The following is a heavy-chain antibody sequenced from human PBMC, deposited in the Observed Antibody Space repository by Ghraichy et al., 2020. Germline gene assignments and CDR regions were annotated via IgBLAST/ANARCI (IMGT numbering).Heavy chain of an antibody. D-gene: IGHD2-2*02. CDR3: ARHGHCSSTSCYIPGMDV. V-gene: IGHV4-39*01. CDR1: GGSISSSSYY. J-gene: IGHJ6*02. Sequence: SETLSLTCTVSGGSISSSSYYWGWIRQPPGKGLEWIGSIYYSGSTYYNPSLKSRVTISVDTSKNQFSLKLSSVTAADTAVYYCARHGHCSSTSCYIPGMDVWGQGTTVTVSS. CDR2: IYYSGST.